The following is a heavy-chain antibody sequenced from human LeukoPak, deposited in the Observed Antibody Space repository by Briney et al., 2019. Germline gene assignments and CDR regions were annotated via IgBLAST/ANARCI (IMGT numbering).Heavy chain of an antibody. V-gene: IGHV3-66*01. CDR3: ARDARLDAFDI. Sequence: HPGGSLRLSCAASGFTVNSNYMSWVRQAPGKGLECISAIYSGDHTYYADSVKGRFTMSRDSSKNTVYLDMNSLRAEDTAVYFCARDARLDAFDIWGQGTMVTVSS. CDR2: IYSGDHT. CDR1: GFTVNSNY. J-gene: IGHJ3*02.